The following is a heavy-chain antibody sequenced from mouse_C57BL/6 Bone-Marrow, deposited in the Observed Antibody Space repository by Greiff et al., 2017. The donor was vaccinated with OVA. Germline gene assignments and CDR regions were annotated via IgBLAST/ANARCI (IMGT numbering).Heavy chain of an antibody. V-gene: IGHV1-82*01. CDR2: IYPGDGDT. Sequence: QVQLQQSGPELAKPGASVKISCKASGYAFSSSWMNWVKQRPGKGLEWIGRIYPGDGDTNYNGKFKGKATLTADKSSSTAYMQLSSLTSEDSAVYFCARGGGTVFAYWGQGTLVTVSA. D-gene: IGHD2-14*01. CDR3: ARGGGTVFAY. CDR1: GYAFSSSW. J-gene: IGHJ3*01.